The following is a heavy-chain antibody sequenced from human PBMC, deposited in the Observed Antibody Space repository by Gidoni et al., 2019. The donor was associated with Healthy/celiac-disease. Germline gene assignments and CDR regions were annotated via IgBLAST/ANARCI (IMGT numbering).Heavy chain of an antibody. D-gene: IGHD1-20*01. J-gene: IGHJ5*02. V-gene: IGHV3-23*01. CDR2: SSSSGGST. CDR1: GFTFSRYG. CDR3: AKDPGITGIPNWFDP. Sequence: EVQLLVSGGGLVQPGGSLRLSCAASGFTFSRYGRSWVRQAPGKGLEWVSASSSSGGSTYYADSVKGGFTISRDNSKNTLYLQMNSLRDEDTAGYYCAKDPGITGIPNWFDPWGQGTLVTVSS.